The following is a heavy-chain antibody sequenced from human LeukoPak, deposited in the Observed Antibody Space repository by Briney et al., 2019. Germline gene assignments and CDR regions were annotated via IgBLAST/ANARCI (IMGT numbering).Heavy chain of an antibody. V-gene: IGHV4-59*01. J-gene: IGHJ2*01. Sequence: SETLSLTCTVSGGSISRYYWSWIRQPPGEGLWRIGYIYYSGSTNYNPSLKSRVTISVDTSKNQFSLKLSSVTAADTAVYYCARTPLLPAPWYFDLWGRGTLVTVSS. CDR1: GGSISRYY. D-gene: IGHD1-26*01. CDR2: IYYSGST. CDR3: ARTPLLPAPWYFDL.